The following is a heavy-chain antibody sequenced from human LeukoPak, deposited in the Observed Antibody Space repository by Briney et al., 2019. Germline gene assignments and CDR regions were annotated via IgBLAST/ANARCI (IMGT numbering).Heavy chain of an antibody. V-gene: IGHV1-18*01. CDR1: GYTFTSYG. CDR3: ARVSSGYDVGYFDY. Sequence: GASVKVSCKASGYTFTSYGISWVRQAPGQGLEWMGWISAYNGNTSYAQKLQGRVTMTTDTSTSTAYMELRSLRSDDTAVYYCARVSSGYDVGYFDYWGQGTLVTVSS. J-gene: IGHJ4*02. D-gene: IGHD5-12*01. CDR2: ISAYNGNT.